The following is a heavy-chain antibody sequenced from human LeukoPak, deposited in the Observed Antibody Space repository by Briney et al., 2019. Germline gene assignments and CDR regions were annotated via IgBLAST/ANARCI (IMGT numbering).Heavy chain of an antibody. D-gene: IGHD3-22*01. Sequence: SETLSLTCTVSGGSISSSYYYWGWIRQPPGKGLEWIVNIYYSGNTYYNPSLKSRVTISVDTSMNQFSLKLSSVTAADTALYYCASRSGYYPYWGQGTLVTVSS. J-gene: IGHJ4*02. V-gene: IGHV4-39*01. CDR2: IYYSGNT. CDR1: GGSISSSYYY. CDR3: ASRSGYYPY.